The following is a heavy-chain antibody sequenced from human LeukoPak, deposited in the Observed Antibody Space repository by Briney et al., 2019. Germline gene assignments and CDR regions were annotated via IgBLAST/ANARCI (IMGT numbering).Heavy chain of an antibody. V-gene: IGHV4-59*02. Sequence: SETLSLTCTVSGASVTDYYWSWIRQSPGKGLEWISYIHHSGNSDYNPSLRSRVTTSLDTSKNQFSLNLISVTAADTAVYYCTRGHWGLQSWSQGTLVTVSP. D-gene: IGHD7-27*01. CDR2: IHHSGNS. CDR3: TRGHWGLQS. J-gene: IGHJ5*02. CDR1: GASVTDYY.